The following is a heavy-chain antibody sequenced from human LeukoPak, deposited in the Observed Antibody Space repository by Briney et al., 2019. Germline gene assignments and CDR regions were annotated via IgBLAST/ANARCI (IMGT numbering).Heavy chain of an antibody. J-gene: IGHJ4*02. CDR1: GFAVSGNY. V-gene: IGHV3-66*01. Sequence: GGSLRLSCAASGFAVSGNYMSWVRQAPGKWLEWLAVIYSDGSTNYADSVKGRFTISRDNSKNTLYLLMKSLRAKDTAVYYCAIRKSGNAIDYWGKGTLVTVSS. CDR3: AIRKSGNAIDY. CDR2: IYSDGST. D-gene: IGHD5-12*01.